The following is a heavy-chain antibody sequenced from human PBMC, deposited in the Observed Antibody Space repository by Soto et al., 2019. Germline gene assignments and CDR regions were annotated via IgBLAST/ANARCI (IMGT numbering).Heavy chain of an antibody. CDR3: ARDDPSLGNNLDY. J-gene: IGHJ4*02. Sequence: QVQLVESGGGVVQPGRSLRLSCATSGFTFSNYGMHWVRQAPDRGLEWVADIWSDGINKYYADSMKGRFTISRDNSKNTLYLHMNSLIAADTAVYYCARDDPSLGNNLDYWGQGALVTVSS. CDR1: GFTFSNYG. V-gene: IGHV3-33*01. CDR2: IWSDGINK. D-gene: IGHD3-3*02.